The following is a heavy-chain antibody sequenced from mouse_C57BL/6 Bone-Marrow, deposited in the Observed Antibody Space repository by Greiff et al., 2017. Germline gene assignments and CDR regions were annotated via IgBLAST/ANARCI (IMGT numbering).Heavy chain of an antibody. CDR3: ARESLRLRPYAMDY. Sequence: EVHLVESGGGLVKPGGSLKLSCAASGFTFSSYAMSWVRQTPEKRLEWVATISDGGSYAYYPDNVKGRFTISRDNAKNNLYLQMSHLKSEDTAMYYCARESLRLRPYAMDYWGQGTSVTVSS. D-gene: IGHD2-4*01. V-gene: IGHV5-4*01. J-gene: IGHJ4*01. CDR1: GFTFSSYA. CDR2: ISDGGSYA.